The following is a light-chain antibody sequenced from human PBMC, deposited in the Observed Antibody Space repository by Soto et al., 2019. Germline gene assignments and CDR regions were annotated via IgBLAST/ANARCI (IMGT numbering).Light chain of an antibody. Sequence: QSVLTQPPSVSRAPGQRVTISCTGSSSNIGAGYDVHWYQQLPGTAPKLLIYGNSNRPSGVPDRFSGSKSGTSASLAITGLQAEDEADYYCQSYDSSLYVFGTG. CDR2: GNS. J-gene: IGLJ1*01. V-gene: IGLV1-40*01. CDR1: SSNIGAGYD. CDR3: QSYDSSLYV.